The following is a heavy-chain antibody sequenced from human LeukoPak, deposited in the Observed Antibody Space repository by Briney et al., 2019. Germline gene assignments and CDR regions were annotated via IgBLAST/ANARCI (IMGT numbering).Heavy chain of an antibody. D-gene: IGHD3-10*01. Sequence: GASVKVSCKASGYTFTGYYMHWVRQAPGQGLEWMGRINPNSGGTNYAQKFQGRVTMTRDTSISTAYMELSRLRSDDTAMYCCARVSGSYYNGPFNYCDQGTLVTVSS. CDR3: ARVSGSYYNGPFNY. J-gene: IGHJ4*02. CDR1: GYTFTGYY. V-gene: IGHV1-2*06. CDR2: INPNSGGT.